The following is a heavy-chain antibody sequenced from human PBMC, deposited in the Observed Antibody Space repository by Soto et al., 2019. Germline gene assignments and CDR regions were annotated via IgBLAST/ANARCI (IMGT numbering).Heavy chain of an antibody. J-gene: IGHJ4*02. CDR3: ARPRGYSYGPIDY. V-gene: IGHV4-34*01. CDR2: IYYSGST. D-gene: IGHD5-18*01. CDR1: GESFSGYY. Sequence: SETLSLTCAVYGESFSGYYWSWIRQPPGKGLEWIGSIYYSGSTYYNPSLKSRVTISVDTSKNQFSLKLSSVTAADTAVYYCARPRGYSYGPIDYWGQGTLVTVSS.